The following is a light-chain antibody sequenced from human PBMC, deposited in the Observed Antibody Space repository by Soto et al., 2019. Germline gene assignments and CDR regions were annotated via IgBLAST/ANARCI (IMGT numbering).Light chain of an antibody. CDR2: DTS. J-gene: IGKJ1*01. Sequence: DIQMTQSPPSLSASVGDRVTITCRASQSISSFFNWYQQKSGKAPKLLIYDTSSLQSGVPSRFSVSGSGRHFTLTISSLHPEDFATYYCQQSYTTAWTFGQGTKVEIK. V-gene: IGKV1-39*01. CDR3: QQSYTTAWT. CDR1: QSISSF.